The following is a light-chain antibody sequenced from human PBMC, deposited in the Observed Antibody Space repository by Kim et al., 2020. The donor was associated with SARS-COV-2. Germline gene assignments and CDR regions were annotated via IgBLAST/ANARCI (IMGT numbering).Light chain of an antibody. Sequence: APGTTAVISCAENNIGIKSVHWYQQKPGQAPVLVIYYSFDRPSGIPERFSGSNSGNTATLTISRVEAGDEADYYCQVWDDTSNHVVFGGGTKLAVL. CDR3: QVWDDTSNHVV. CDR1: NIGIKS. J-gene: IGLJ2*01. V-gene: IGLV3-21*04. CDR2: YSF.